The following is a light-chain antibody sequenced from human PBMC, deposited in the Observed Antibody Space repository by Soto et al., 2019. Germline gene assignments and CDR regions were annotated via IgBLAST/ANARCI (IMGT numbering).Light chain of an antibody. CDR1: QSISSW. J-gene: IGKJ1*01. CDR3: QQSYNTPRT. V-gene: IGKV1-39*01. Sequence: DIQMTQSPSTLSASVGDRVTITCRASQSISSWLAWYQQKPGKAPSLLIYTASSLQTGVPSRFSGSGSGTHFTLTTSSLQPEDFATYYCQQSYNTPRTFGQGTKVDIK. CDR2: TAS.